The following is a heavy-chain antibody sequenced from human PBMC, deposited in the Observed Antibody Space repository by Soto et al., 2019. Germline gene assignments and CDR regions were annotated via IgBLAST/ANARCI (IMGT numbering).Heavy chain of an antibody. CDR3: ARQGYNYGQFDY. V-gene: IGHV4-39*01. D-gene: IGHD5-18*01. Sequence: SETLSLTCTVSGGSISSSSYYWGWIRQPPGKGLEWIGSIYYRGSTYYNPSLESRVTISVDTSKNQFSLKLSSVTAADTAVYYCARQGYNYGQFDYWGQGTLVTVSS. CDR1: GGSISSSSYY. CDR2: IYYRGST. J-gene: IGHJ4*02.